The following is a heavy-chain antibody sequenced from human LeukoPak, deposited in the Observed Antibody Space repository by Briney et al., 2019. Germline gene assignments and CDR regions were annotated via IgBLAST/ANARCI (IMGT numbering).Heavy chain of an antibody. D-gene: IGHD6-19*01. CDR1: GYTFTSYD. CDR3: ARGRSSGPQFDP. Sequence: ASVKVSCKASGYTFTSYDINWVRQATGQGLEWMGWMNPNSGNTGYAQKFQGRVTMTRNTSISTAYMELSSLRSEDTAVYYCARGRSSGPQFDPWGQGTLVTVSS. J-gene: IGHJ5*02. V-gene: IGHV1-8*01. CDR2: MNPNSGNT.